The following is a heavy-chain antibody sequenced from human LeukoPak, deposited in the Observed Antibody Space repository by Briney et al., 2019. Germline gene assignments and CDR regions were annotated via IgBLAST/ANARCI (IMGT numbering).Heavy chain of an antibody. J-gene: IGHJ4*02. CDR2: IHYSGKV. V-gene: IGHV4-39*01. D-gene: IGHD6-19*01. CDR1: GGSLSSSGHW. CDR3: ARQSGNQSSAWYFDA. Sequence: SETLSLTCTVSGGSLSSSGHWWGWIRQPPGKGLEWIGSIHYSGKVYYNPSLKSRVTTSVDTSTDQFSLRLSSATAADTAIYYCARQSGNQSSAWYFDAWGQGTLVTVSS.